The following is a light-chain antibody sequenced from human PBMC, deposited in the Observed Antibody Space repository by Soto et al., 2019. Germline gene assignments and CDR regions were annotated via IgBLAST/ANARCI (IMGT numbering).Light chain of an antibody. CDR3: CSYTTSNTRQIV. Sequence: QSLLTQPASVSWSPGQSITISCTGTSSYVGGYNYVSWYQQHPGKAPKFMIYDVSNRPSGVSNRFSGSKSGNTASLTISGLQAEDEADYYCCSYTTSNTRQIVFGTGTKVTVL. CDR1: SSYVGGYNY. CDR2: DVS. J-gene: IGLJ1*01. V-gene: IGLV2-14*01.